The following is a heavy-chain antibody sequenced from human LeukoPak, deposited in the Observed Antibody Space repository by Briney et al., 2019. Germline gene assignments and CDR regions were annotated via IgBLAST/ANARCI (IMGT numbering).Heavy chain of an antibody. D-gene: IGHD1-26*01. V-gene: IGHV3-7*01. CDR1: GFTLRNYW. CDR2: IKEDGSEK. J-gene: IGHJ5*02. CDR3: APTSGP. Sequence: GGSLRLTCAASGFTLRNYWMRWVRQAPGKGLEWVANIKEDGSEKSYVDSVRGRFTVSIDHAKNSLYLQMSSLRVEDSAVYHCAPTSGPWGQGTLVTVSS.